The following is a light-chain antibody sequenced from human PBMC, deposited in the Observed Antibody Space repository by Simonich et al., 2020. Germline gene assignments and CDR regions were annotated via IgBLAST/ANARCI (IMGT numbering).Light chain of an antibody. CDR2: EDN. CDR3: QSYDSSNRV. CDR1: SGSIASNY. Sequence: NFMLTQPHSVSESPGKTVTISCTRSSGSIASNYVQWYQQRPGSSPTTVIYEDNQRPSWVPELFSGSIDSSSNSASLTISGLKTEDEADYYCQSYDSSNRVFGGGTKLTVL. J-gene: IGLJ2*01. V-gene: IGLV6-57*01.